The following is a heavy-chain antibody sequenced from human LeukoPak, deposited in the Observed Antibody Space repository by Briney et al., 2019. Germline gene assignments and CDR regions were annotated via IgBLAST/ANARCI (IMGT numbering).Heavy chain of an antibody. CDR2: ISYDGSNK. D-gene: IGHD6-19*01. CDR3: ARASGWSRAFDI. Sequence: GRSLRLSCAASGFTFSSYAMHWVRQAPGKGLEWVAVISYDGSNKYYADSVKGRFTISRDNSKNTLYLQMNSLRAEDTAVYYCARASGWSRAFDIWGQGTMVTVSS. CDR1: GFTFSSYA. V-gene: IGHV3-30-3*01. J-gene: IGHJ3*02.